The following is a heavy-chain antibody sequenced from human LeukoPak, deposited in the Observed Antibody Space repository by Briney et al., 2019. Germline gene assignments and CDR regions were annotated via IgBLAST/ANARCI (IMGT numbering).Heavy chain of an antibody. V-gene: IGHV3-30*03. D-gene: IGHD2-15*01. CDR1: GFTFSSNG. J-gene: IGHJ4*02. Sequence: GGSLRLSSAASGFTFSSNGMHWVRQAPGKGLEWGAVISYDGSNKYYTDSVKGRFTMSRDNATDSLYLQMHSLRREDTAVYYCVRDNPRCCGVVPANIDDFWGQGTLVTVSA. CDR3: VRDNPRCCGVVPANIDDF. CDR2: ISYDGSNK.